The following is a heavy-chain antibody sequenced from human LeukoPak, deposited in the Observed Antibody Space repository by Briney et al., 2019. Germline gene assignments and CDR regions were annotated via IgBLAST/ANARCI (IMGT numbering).Heavy chain of an antibody. CDR1: GINFGSYW. V-gene: IGHV3-7*01. Sequence: PGGSLRLSCAASGINFGSYWVTCVRQAPGKGLEWVANIGQDGSERVYVESVKGRFTISRDNARKSLFLQMNSLRADDMAVYYCAIPTSYDGSRYYHAYWGQGTLVSVSS. CDR3: AIPTSYDGSRYYHAY. D-gene: IGHD3-22*01. J-gene: IGHJ4*02. CDR2: IGQDGSER.